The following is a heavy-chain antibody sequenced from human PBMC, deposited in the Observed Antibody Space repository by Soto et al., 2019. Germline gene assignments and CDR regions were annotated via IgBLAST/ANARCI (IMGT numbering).Heavy chain of an antibody. V-gene: IGHV4-59*01. CDR3: ARVGGSGTYYNLFFDY. CDR2: IDYSGST. J-gene: IGHJ4*02. D-gene: IGHD3-10*01. CDR1: GGSLNTYN. Sequence: SETLSLTCTVSGGSLNTYNWGWIRQPPGKGLEWIGYIDYSGSTNYNPSLKSRVTISVDTSKSQFSLKLTSVTAADTAVYYCARVGGSGTYYNLFFDYWGQGTLVTVSS.